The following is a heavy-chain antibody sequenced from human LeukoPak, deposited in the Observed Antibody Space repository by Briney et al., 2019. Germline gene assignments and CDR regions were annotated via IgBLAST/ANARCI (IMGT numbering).Heavy chain of an antibody. J-gene: IGHJ6*02. V-gene: IGHV3-33*01. Sequence: PGGSLRLSCAASGLTFSSYGMHWVRQAPGKGLEWVAVIWYDGSNKYYADSVKGRFTISRDNSKNTLYLQMNGLRAEDTAVYYCARDRSYCSGGSCYYYGMDVWGQGTTVTVSS. CDR2: IWYDGSNK. CDR3: ARDRSYCSGGSCYYYGMDV. CDR1: GLTFSSYG. D-gene: IGHD2-15*01.